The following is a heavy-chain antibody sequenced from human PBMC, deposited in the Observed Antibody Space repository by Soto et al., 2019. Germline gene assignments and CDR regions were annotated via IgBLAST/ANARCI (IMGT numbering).Heavy chain of an antibody. J-gene: IGHJ4*02. CDR3: ATDGGYYDTTGYHNDF. CDR2: ISSSSSSI. Sequence: EVQLVESGGGLVKPGETLRISCAASGFTFRNYNMNWVRQAPGKGLEWVSSISSSSSSILYADSVKGRFTISRDNAQNSLYLQMDGLKAGDTAVYYCATDGGYYDTTGYHNDFWGPATLVTVSS. D-gene: IGHD3-22*01. V-gene: IGHV3-21*02. CDR1: GFTFRNYN.